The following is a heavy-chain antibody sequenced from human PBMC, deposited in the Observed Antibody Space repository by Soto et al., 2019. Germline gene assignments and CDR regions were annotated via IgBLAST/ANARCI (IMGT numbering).Heavy chain of an antibody. CDR3: AGHLDYYGSGSYP. D-gene: IGHD3-10*01. CDR1: GYTYTSYA. Sequence: ASVKVACKASGYTYTSYAMHWVRQAPGQRLEWMGWINAGNGNTKYSQKFQGRVTITRDTSASTAYMELSSLRSEDTAVYYCAGHLDYYGSGSYPWGQGTLVTVSS. J-gene: IGHJ5*02. CDR2: INAGNGNT. V-gene: IGHV1-3*01.